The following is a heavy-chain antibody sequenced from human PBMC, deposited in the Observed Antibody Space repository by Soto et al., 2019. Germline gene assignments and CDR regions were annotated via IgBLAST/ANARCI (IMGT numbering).Heavy chain of an antibody. CDR2: IYYSGST. CDR1: GGSISSSSYY. V-gene: IGHV4-39*01. CDR3: ASQLLTYYYGSGSRHFDY. D-gene: IGHD3-10*01. J-gene: IGHJ4*02. Sequence: PSETLSLTCTVSGGSISSSSYYWGWIRQPPGKGLEWIGSIYYSGSTYYNPSLKSRVTISVDTSKNQFSLKLSSVTAADTAVYNCASQLLTYYYGSGSRHFDYWGQGTLVTVSS.